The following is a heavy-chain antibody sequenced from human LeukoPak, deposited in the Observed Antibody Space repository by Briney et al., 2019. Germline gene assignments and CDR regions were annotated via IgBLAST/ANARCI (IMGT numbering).Heavy chain of an antibody. CDR3: ARDPGGSGWYREYYFDY. CDR1: GFTFSSYS. CDR2: ISSSSTI. J-gene: IGHJ4*02. D-gene: IGHD6-19*01. Sequence: GGSLRLSCAASGFTFSSYSMNWVRQAPGKGLEWVSYISSSSTIYYADSVKGRFTISRDNAKNSLYLQMNSLRAEDTAVYYCARDPGGSGWYREYYFDYWGQGTLVTVSS. V-gene: IGHV3-48*01.